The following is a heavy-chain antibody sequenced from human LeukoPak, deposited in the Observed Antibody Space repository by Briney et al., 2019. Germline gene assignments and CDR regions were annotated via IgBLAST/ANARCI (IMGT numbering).Heavy chain of an antibody. CDR1: GGSITSGGYF. V-gene: IGHV4-31*03. CDR3: ANDDY. CDR2: ISYSGST. J-gene: IGHJ4*02. Sequence: PSETLSLTCTVSGGSITSGGYFWSWIRQHPGKGLECIGHISYSGSTYYTPSLKSRVTISVDTSKNQFSLKLSSVTAADTAVYYCANDDYWGQGTLVTVSS.